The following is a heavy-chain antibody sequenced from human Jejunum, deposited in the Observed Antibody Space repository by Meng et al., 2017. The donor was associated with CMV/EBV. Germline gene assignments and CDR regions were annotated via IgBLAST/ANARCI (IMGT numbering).Heavy chain of an antibody. CDR2: VKSHSTFI. V-gene: IGHV3-21*01. J-gene: IGHJ6*02. D-gene: IGHD2-2*01. Sequence: WVRQAPGKGLEWVSSVKSHSTFIYYADSVKGRFTISRDNAENSLHLQMNSLRAEDTAVYFCARHLSEGYCSSTSCSYSYFYGMDVWGQGTTVTVSS. CDR3: ARHLSEGYCSSTSCSYSYFYGMDV.